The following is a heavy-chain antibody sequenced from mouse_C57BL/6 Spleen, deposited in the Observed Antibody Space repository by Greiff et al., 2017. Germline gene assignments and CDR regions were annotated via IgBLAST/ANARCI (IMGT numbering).Heavy chain of an antibody. V-gene: IGHV2-3*01. CDR1: GFSLTSYG. Sequence: LQESGPGLVAPSQSLSITCTVSGFSLTSYGVSWVRQPPGKGLEWLGVIWGDGRTNYHSALISRLSISKDKSKSQVFLKLNSLQTDDTATYYWAKRKLGGGFAYWGQGTLVTVSA. CDR3: AKRKLGGGFAY. CDR2: IWGDGRT. J-gene: IGHJ3*01. D-gene: IGHD4-1*01.